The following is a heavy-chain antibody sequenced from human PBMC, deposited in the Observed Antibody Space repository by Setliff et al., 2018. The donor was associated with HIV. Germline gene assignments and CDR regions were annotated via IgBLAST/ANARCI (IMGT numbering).Heavy chain of an antibody. CDR2: IYWDDDK. D-gene: IGHD2-2*01. J-gene: IGHJ6*03. CDR3: AHSYCSSTSCYPHYYYYMDV. V-gene: IGHV2-5*05. Sequence: SGPTLVNPTQTLTLTCTFSGFSLSTSGVGVGWIRQPPGKALEWLALIYWDDDKRYGPSLESRLTITKDTSKNQVVLTMTNMDPVDTATYYCAHSYCSSTSCYPHYYYYMDVWGKGTTVTVSS. CDR1: GFSLSTSGVG.